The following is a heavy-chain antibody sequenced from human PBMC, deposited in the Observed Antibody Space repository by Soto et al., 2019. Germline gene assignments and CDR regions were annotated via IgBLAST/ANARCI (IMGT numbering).Heavy chain of an antibody. CDR2: ISDTGRTI. J-gene: IGHJ5*02. CDR3: ARDMHAGFTHYFDP. CDR1: GVDFRGSY. Sequence: GGSLRLSCVGSGVDFRGSYMNWIRQAPGKGLEWISYISDTGRTIHYADSVKGRFVISRDNSKDSLYLQMNDLRADDTAVYYCARDMHAGFTHYFDPWGQGTLVTVSS. D-gene: IGHD1-26*01. V-gene: IGHV3-11*01.